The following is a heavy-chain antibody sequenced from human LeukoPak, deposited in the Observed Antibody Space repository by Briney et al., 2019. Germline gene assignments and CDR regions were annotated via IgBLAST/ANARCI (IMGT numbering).Heavy chain of an antibody. CDR2: INPNSGDT. V-gene: IGHV1-2*06. CDR1: GYTFSGSY. CDR3: ARSAEHCNNGVCFTDYYMDV. D-gene: IGHD2-8*01. Sequence: ASVKVSCKASGYTFSGSYIHWVRQATGQGREWMGRINPNSGDTNYAQNFQGRVTMTRDASITTAYMELSSLTSADTAVYFCARSAEHCNNGVCFTDYYMDVWGKGTTVTVSS. J-gene: IGHJ6*03.